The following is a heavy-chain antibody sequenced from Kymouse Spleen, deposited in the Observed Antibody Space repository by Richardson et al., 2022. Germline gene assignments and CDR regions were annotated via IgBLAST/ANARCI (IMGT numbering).Heavy chain of an antibody. J-gene: IGHJ2*01. V-gene: IGHV3-33*01. CDR2: IWYDGSNK. Sequence: QVQLVESGGGVVQPGRSLRLSCAASGFTFSSYGMHWVRQAPGKGLEWVAVIWYDGSNKYYADSVKGRFTISRDNSKNTLYLQMNSLRAEDTAVYYCARDYPGIAAAGTRLVLRSLGPWHPGHCLL. CDR3: ARDYPGIAAAGTRLVLRS. D-gene: IGHD6-13*01. CDR1: GFTFSSYG.